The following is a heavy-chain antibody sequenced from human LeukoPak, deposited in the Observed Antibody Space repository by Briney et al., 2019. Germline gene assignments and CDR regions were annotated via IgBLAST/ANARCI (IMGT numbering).Heavy chain of an antibody. D-gene: IGHD4-17*01. CDR1: GDSISNIDYY. CDR3: ASSYGDYYYYMDV. CDR2: IYYSGST. Sequence: SETLSLTCNVSGDSISNIDYYWGWIRQPPGKGLEWIGYIYYSGSTNYNPSLKSRVTISVDTSKNQFSLKLSSVTAADTAVYYCASSYGDYYYYMDVWGKGTTVTISS. V-gene: IGHV4-61*05. J-gene: IGHJ6*03.